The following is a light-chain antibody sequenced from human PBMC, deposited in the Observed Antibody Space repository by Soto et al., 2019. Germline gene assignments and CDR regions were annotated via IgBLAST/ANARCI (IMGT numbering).Light chain of an antibody. CDR1: QSVSSY. CDR2: DAS. J-gene: IGKJ5*01. V-gene: IGKV3-11*01. CDR3: HHYGTSPT. Sequence: EIVLAQSPAPPSLSPGERATLSSRASQSVSSYLAWYKQKPGQAPRLLIYDASKRATGIPARFSGSGSGTDFTLTISRLEPADFAVYFCHHYGTSPTFGQGTRLEIK.